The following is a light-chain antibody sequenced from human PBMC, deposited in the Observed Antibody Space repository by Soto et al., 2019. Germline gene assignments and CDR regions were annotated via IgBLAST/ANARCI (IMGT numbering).Light chain of an antibody. V-gene: IGKV2-28*01. Sequence: DIVMTQSPLSLPVTPGEPASISCRSSQSLLHINGYNYLDWYLQKPGQSPQLLIYLGSNRASGVPDRLSGSGSGTDFTLKISRVEAEDVGVYYCMQALQTPWTFGQGTKVEIK. CDR3: MQALQTPWT. J-gene: IGKJ1*01. CDR2: LGS. CDR1: QSLLHINGYNY.